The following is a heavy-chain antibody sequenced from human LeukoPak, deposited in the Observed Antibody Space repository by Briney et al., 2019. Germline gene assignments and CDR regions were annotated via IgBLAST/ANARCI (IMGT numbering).Heavy chain of an antibody. V-gene: IGHV4-34*01. CDR2: INHSGST. D-gene: IGHD2-2*01. J-gene: IGHJ4*02. Sequence: SETQSLTCAVYGGSFSGYYWSWIRQPPGKGLEWIGEINHSGSTNYNPSLKSRVTISVDTSKNQFSLKLSSVTAADTAVYYCARGPCSSTSCDYFDYWGQGTLVTVSS. CDR1: GGSFSGYY. CDR3: ARGPCSSTSCDYFDY.